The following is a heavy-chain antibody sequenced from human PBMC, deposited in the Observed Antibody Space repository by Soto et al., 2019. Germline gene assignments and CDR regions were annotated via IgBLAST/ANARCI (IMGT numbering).Heavy chain of an antibody. CDR3: AKGYDRYGSGYEGFDT. CDR1: GFTFSSYW. Sequence: EVQLVESGGGLVQPGGSLRLSCAASGFTFSSYWMSWVRQAPGKGLEWVANIKQDGSEKYYVDSVKGRFTISRDNAKNSLYLQMNSLRAEDTAVYYCAKGYDRYGSGYEGFDTWGQGTLVTVSS. CDR2: IKQDGSEK. D-gene: IGHD5-12*01. V-gene: IGHV3-7*01. J-gene: IGHJ4*02.